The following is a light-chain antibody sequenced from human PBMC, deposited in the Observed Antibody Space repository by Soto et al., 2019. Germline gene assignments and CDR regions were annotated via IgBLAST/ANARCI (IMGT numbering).Light chain of an antibody. CDR3: CSYAGSHTYV. CDR2: DVR. CDR1: SSDVGNYNS. V-gene: IGLV2-11*01. Sequence: QSALTQPRSVSESPGQSVTMSCTGTSSDVGNYNSVSWYQQHPGKAPKLIIYDVRKRPSGVPDRFSGSKSGNTASLTISGLQAEDEANYFCCSYAGSHTYVFGTGNKLTVL. J-gene: IGLJ1*01.